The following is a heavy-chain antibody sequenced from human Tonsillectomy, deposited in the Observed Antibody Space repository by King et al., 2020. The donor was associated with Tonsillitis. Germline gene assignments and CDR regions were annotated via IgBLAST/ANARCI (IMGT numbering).Heavy chain of an antibody. CDR1: RFNFSSYR. Sequence: VQLVESGGGLVKPGGSLRLSCAASRFNFSSYRMNWVRQAPGKGLEWVSSISGSSSYIYYADSVKGRFTISRDNAKNSLYLQMNSLRAEDTAVYYCAREGTTADYYSYYMDVWGKGTTVTVSS. CDR2: ISGSSSYI. J-gene: IGHJ6*03. V-gene: IGHV3-21*01. D-gene: IGHD4-11*01. CDR3: AREGTTADYYSYYMDV.